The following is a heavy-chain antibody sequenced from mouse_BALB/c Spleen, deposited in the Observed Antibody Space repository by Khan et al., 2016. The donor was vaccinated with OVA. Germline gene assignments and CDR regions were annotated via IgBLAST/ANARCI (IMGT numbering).Heavy chain of an antibody. CDR1: GYTFTDYY. CDR2: IYPGSGNI. Sequence: VQLQESGPELVKPGASVKISCKASGYTFTDYYIKWVKQKTVQGLEFIGWIYPGSGNIKYNEKFRDKATLTADTSSRTAYMQLSSLTSEDTAVYFCARGNYYGRTSWFGYWGQGTLVTVSA. V-gene: IGHV1-84*02. CDR3: ARGNYYGRTSWFGY. J-gene: IGHJ3*01. D-gene: IGHD1-1*01.